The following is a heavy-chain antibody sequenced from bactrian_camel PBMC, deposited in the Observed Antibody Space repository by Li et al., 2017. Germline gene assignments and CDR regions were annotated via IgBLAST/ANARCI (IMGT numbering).Heavy chain of an antibody. CDR2: IYTADSSA. J-gene: IGHJ4*01. Sequence: VQLVESGGGSVQAGGSLRLSCAASGNAYSRYCMGWFRQAPGKEREGVATIYTADSSAYYADSVKGRFTISQDTAKNTVYLQMNSLKPEDTAVYYCVRGWDDDAWSFNYWGQGTQVTVS. D-gene: IGHD1*01. CDR3: VRGWDDDAWSFNY. CDR1: GNAYSRYC. V-gene: IGHV3S40*01.